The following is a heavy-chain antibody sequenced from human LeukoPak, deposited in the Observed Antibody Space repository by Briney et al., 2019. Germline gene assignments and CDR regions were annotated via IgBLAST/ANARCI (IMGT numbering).Heavy chain of an antibody. CDR2: IYYSGST. Sequence: PSETLSLTCTVSGGSTSSSSYYWGWIRQPPGKGLEWIGSIYYSGSTYYNPSLKSRVTISVDTSKNQFSLKLSSVTAADTAVYYCARLHGSGTLYYWGQGTLVTVSS. CDR3: ARLHGSGTLYY. J-gene: IGHJ4*02. D-gene: IGHD3-10*01. V-gene: IGHV4-39*01. CDR1: GGSTSSSSYY.